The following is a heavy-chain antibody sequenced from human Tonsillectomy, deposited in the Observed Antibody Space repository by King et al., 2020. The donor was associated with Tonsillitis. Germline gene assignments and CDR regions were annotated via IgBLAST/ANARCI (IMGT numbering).Heavy chain of an antibody. V-gene: IGHV3-48*04. CDR3: ARAPAYSGSYYVRQYYSYYGMDV. CDR1: GFTFSSYS. Sequence: VQLVESGGGLVQPGGSLRLSCAAPGFTFSSYSMNWVRQAPGKGLEWVSYISASGGTIYYADSVKGRFTISRDNAKNSLYLQMNSLRAEDTAVYYCARAPAYSGSYYVRQYYSYYGMDVWGQGTTVTVSS. CDR2: ISASGGTI. D-gene: IGHD1-26*01. J-gene: IGHJ6*02.